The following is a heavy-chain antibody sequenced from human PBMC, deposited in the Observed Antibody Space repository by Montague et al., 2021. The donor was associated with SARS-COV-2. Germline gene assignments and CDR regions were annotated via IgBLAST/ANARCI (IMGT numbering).Heavy chain of an antibody. CDR2: IYYTGNT. J-gene: IGHJ3*01. CDR3: ARLKRYFDSSGSPSAFDF. CDR1: GGSITNSIDY. D-gene: IGHD3-22*01. Sequence: SETLSLTCTVSGGSITNSIDYWAWIRQPPGKGLEWIGSIYYTGNTYYNPSLKSRVTISVGTSKNHFTLKLSSVTAAETAVYYCARLKRYFDSSGSPSAFDFWGQGTKVTVSS. V-gene: IGHV4-39*02.